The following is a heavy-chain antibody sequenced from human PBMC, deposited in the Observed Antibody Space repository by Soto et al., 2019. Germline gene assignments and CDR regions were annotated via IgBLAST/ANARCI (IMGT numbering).Heavy chain of an antibody. CDR1: GFTFGNYG. CDR2: TSYDGNNK. J-gene: IGHJ4*02. D-gene: IGHD1-26*01. Sequence: PGGSLRLSCTGSGFTFGNYGMHRVRQAPGKGLEWVASTSYDGNNKYYADSLKGRFTISRDNSKKMVYLQMTSLGPEDTAVYYCAKGGGSAPDFDYWGQGALVTVSS. V-gene: IGHV3-30*18. CDR3: AKGGGSAPDFDY.